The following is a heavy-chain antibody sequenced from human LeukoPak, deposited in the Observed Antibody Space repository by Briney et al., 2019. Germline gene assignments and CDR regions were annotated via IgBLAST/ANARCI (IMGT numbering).Heavy chain of an antibody. J-gene: IGHJ4*02. CDR3: ARDGYGSGSYYHHFDY. CDR1: GFTFSSYG. V-gene: IGHV3-23*01. Sequence: GGTLRLSCAASGFTFSSYGMSWVRQAPGKGLEWVSAISGSGGSTYYADSVKSRLTISRDNAKNSLYLQMNSLRAEDTAVYYCARDGYGSGSYYHHFDYWGQGTLVTVSS. CDR2: ISGSGGST. D-gene: IGHD3-10*01.